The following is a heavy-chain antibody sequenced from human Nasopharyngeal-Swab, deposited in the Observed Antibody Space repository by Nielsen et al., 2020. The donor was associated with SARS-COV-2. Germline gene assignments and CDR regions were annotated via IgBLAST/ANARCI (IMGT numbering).Heavy chain of an antibody. J-gene: IGHJ4*02. CDR1: GFTFSSYT. CDR2: ISSSTSTI. V-gene: IGHV3-48*04. Sequence: GGSLRLSCAASGFTFSSYTMNWVRQAPGMGLEWVSYISSSTSTIYYTDSVKGRFTASRDNAKNSLYLQMNSLRAEDTAVYYCAKPYSGSYYGYFGYWGQGTLVTVSS. CDR3: AKPYSGSYYGYFGY. D-gene: IGHD1-26*01.